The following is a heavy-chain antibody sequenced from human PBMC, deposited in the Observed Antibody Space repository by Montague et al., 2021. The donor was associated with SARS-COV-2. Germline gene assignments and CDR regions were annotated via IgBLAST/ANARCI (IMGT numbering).Heavy chain of an antibody. J-gene: IGHJ4*02. Sequence: SLRLSCAASGFSFSGYAMNWVRQAPGKGLEWISVIYSGGDSTYYXDSVRGRFTISRDDSKNTLFLHLNNLSAEDTAIYYCAKPGPFAFYFESWGQGTLVTVSS. CDR3: AKPGPFAFYFES. V-gene: IGHV3-23*03. CDR1: GFSFSGYA. D-gene: IGHD3-10*01. CDR2: IYSGGDST.